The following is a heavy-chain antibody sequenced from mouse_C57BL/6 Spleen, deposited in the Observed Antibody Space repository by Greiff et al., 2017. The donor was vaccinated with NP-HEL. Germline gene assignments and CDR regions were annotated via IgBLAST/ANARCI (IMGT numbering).Heavy chain of an antibody. CDR3: TTGGYAAY. V-gene: IGHV14-4*01. J-gene: IGHJ3*01. CDR2: IDSENGDT. Sequence: EVQLQQSGAELVRPGASVKLSCTASGFNIKDDYMHWVKQRPEQGLEWIGWIDSENGDTEYASKFQGKATITADTSSNTAYLQLSSLTSEDTAVYYCTTGGYAAYWGQGTLVTVSA. D-gene: IGHD2-2*01. CDR1: GFNIKDDY.